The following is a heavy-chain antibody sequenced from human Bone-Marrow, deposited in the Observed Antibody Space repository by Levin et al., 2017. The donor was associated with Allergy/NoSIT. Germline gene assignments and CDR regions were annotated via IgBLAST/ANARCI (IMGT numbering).Heavy chain of an antibody. J-gene: IGHJ4*02. Sequence: SCAASGFTFSSYWMHWVRQAPGKGLVWVSRINSDGSSTSYADSVKGRFTISRDNAKNTLYLQMNSLRAEDTAVYYCARDIVVVPAAIRFDYWGQGTLVTVSS. CDR2: INSDGSST. CDR3: ARDIVVVPAAIRFDY. CDR1: GFTFSSYW. V-gene: IGHV3-74*01. D-gene: IGHD2-2*02.